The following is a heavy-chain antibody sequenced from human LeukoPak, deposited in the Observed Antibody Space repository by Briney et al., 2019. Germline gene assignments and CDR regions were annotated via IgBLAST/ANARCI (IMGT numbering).Heavy chain of an antibody. Sequence: GSLRLSCAASGFTFSSYWMSWVRQAPGKGLEWIGTISYSGSTFYNPSLKSRVTISLDTSKNQFSLKLNSVTAADTAVYYCVKDRRLTWYYYWGQGTLVTVYS. CDR2: ISYSGST. V-gene: IGHV4-59*12. CDR3: VKDRRLTWYYY. CDR1: GFTFSSYW. D-gene: IGHD6-13*01. J-gene: IGHJ4*02.